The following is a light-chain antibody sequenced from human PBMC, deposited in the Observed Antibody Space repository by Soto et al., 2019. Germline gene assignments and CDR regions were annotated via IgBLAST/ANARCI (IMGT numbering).Light chain of an antibody. V-gene: IGKV3-11*01. CDR3: QPRSNWPPYT. CDR2: DAS. Sequence: EIVLTQSPATLSLSPGERATLSCRASQSVSSYLAWYQQKPCQAPRLLIYDASNRATGIPARFSGSGSGTDFTLTISSLEPEDFAVYYCQPRSNWPPYTFGQGTKLEIK. J-gene: IGKJ2*01. CDR1: QSVSSY.